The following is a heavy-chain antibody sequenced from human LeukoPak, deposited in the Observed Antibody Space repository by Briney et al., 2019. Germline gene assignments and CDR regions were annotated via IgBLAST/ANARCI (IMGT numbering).Heavy chain of an antibody. V-gene: IGHV3-64D*06. CDR2: TSSDGGST. Sequence: GGSLRLSCSASGFTFSNYAMHWVRQAPGKGLESVSATSSDGGSTYYADSVKGRFTISRDNSKNTLYLQMSSLRAEDTAVYYCVKPSWHVWGSYRPHYFDYWGQGTLVTVSS. J-gene: IGHJ4*02. D-gene: IGHD3-16*02. CDR1: GFTFSNYA. CDR3: VKPSWHVWGSYRPHYFDY.